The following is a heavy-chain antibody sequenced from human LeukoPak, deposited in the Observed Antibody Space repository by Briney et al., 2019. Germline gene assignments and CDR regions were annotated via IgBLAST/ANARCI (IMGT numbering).Heavy chain of an antibody. CDR2: ISYDGSNK. Sequence: PGGSLRLSCAASGFTFSSYDIHWVRQAPGKGLEWVAVISYDGSNKYYADSVKGRFTISRDNSKNTLYLQMNSLRAEDTAVYYCARDEDRSGWYGQLDYWGQGTLVTVSS. CDR1: GFTFSSYD. CDR3: ARDEDRSGWYGQLDY. D-gene: IGHD6-19*01. V-gene: IGHV3-30*19. J-gene: IGHJ4*02.